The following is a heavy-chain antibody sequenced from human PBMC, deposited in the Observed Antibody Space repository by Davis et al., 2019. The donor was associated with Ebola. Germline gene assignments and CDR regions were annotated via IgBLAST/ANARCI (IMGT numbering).Heavy chain of an antibody. Sequence: GESLKISCAASGFTFSGYGIHWVRQAPGKGLEWVALISYDGSNKYYADSVKGRFTISRDNSKNTLSLQMNSLRPEDTAVYYCAKISDTAMGLQQPFDIWGQGTMVTVSS. CDR3: AKISDTAMGLQQPFDI. CDR1: GFTFSGYG. CDR2: ISYDGSNK. J-gene: IGHJ3*02. V-gene: IGHV3-30*18. D-gene: IGHD5-18*01.